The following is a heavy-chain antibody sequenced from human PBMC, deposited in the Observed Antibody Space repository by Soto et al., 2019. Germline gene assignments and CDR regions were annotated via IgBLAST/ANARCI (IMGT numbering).Heavy chain of an antibody. V-gene: IGHV1-18*01. Sequence: GASVKVSCKASGYTFTSYGISWVRQAPGQGLEWMGWISAYNGNTNYAQKLQGRVTMTTDTSTSTAYMELRSLRSDDTAVYYCARDRPLYGSVTNYYYYYGMDVWGQGTTVTVSS. CDR1: GYTFTSYG. D-gene: IGHD2-8*02. J-gene: IGHJ6*02. CDR3: ARDRPLYGSVTNYYYYYGMDV. CDR2: ISAYNGNT.